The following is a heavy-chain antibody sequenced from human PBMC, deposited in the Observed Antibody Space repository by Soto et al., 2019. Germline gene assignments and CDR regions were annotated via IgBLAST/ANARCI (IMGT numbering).Heavy chain of an antibody. CDR2: IHPSGQPI. Sequence: EVQLVESGGGLVQPGGSLRLSCAVSGFTFSSSEMYWVRQAPGKGLEWISYIHPSGQPIFYADSVKGRFTISIDNANNSLFLQMNSLRAEDTAVYYCARRASRGGQGTMVTVSS. V-gene: IGHV3-48*03. J-gene: IGHJ3*01. CDR1: GFTFSSSE. D-gene: IGHD1-26*01. CDR3: ARRASR.